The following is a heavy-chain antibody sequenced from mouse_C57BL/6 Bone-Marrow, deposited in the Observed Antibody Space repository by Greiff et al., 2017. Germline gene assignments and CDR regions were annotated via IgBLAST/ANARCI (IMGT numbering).Heavy chain of an antibody. CDR3: ARKGRVADY. Sequence: QVQLQQPGAELVMPGASVKLSCKASGYTFTSYWMHWVKQRPGQGLEWIGEIDPSDSYTNYNQKFKGKSTLTVDKSSSTAYMQLSSLTSEDSAVYYCARKGRVADYGGQGTTLTVAS. D-gene: IGHD1-1*01. J-gene: IGHJ2*01. CDR2: IDPSDSYT. V-gene: IGHV1-69*01. CDR1: GYTFTSYW.